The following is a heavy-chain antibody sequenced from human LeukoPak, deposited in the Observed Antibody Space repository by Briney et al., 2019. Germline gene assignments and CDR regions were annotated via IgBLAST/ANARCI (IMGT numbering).Heavy chain of an antibody. Sequence: PGGSLRLSCAASGFTFSSYEMNWVRQVPGKGLEWVSYISGIGSTIYYADPVKGRFTISRDNAKNSLYLQMNSLRAEDTAVYYCARDYYDDSGRFDYWGQGTLVTVSS. CDR3: ARDYYDDSGRFDY. CDR2: ISGIGSTI. V-gene: IGHV3-48*03. J-gene: IGHJ4*02. D-gene: IGHD3-22*01. CDR1: GFTFSSYE.